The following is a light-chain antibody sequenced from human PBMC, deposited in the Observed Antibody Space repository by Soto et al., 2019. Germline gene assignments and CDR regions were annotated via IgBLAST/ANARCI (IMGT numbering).Light chain of an antibody. Sequence: DIVMTQSPLSLPVTPGEPASISCRSSQSLLHSNGYNYLDWYLQKPGQSPQLLIYLGSNRASGVPDRFRGSASGTDFTLKISRVEAEEVGVYYCMQALQTPYTFGQGTKLEI. J-gene: IGKJ2*01. CDR1: QSLLHSNGYNY. V-gene: IGKV2-28*01. CDR2: LGS. CDR3: MQALQTPYT.